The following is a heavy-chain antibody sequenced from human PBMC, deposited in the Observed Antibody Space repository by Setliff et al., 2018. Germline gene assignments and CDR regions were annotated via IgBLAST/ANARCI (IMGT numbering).Heavy chain of an antibody. CDR1: GYTFTNYA. CDR2: INGGNGNT. Sequence: ASVKVSCKASGYTFTNYALHWLRQAPGQRLEWMAYINGGNGNTHYSQKFRGRVTVTRDTSASTVFMELSTLRSEDTAVYYCARESTAKNFWGEYSDYWGQGTLVTVSS. V-gene: IGHV1-3*01. CDR3: ARESTAKNFWGEYSDY. J-gene: IGHJ4*02. D-gene: IGHD3-3*01.